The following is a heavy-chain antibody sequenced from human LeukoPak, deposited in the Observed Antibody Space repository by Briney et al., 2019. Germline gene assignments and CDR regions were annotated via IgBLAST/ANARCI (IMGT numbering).Heavy chain of an antibody. V-gene: IGHV4-39*01. CDR1: GGSLSTTNYC. J-gene: IGHJ4*02. D-gene: IGHD3-22*01. CDR2: IYYAGST. CDR3: ARLLYDRSGYYYFDY. Sequence: ETLSLTCTVSGGSLSTTNYCWGWIRQPPGKGLEWIGPIYYAGSTYDNPSLKSRVTVSVDTSKNQCSLKLSSVTASDTAVYYCARLLYDRSGYYYFDYWGQGTLVTVSS.